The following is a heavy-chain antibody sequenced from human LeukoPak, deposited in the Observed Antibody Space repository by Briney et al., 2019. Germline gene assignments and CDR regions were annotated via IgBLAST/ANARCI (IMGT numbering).Heavy chain of an antibody. J-gene: IGHJ4*02. CDR1: GFTFSTYA. Sequence: PGGSLRLSCAASGFTFSTYAMSWVRRAPGKGLEWVSAISGSGGSTYYADSVKGRFTISRDNSKNTLYLQMNSLRAEDTAIYYCAKYGGSSSGSANNWGQGTLVTVSS. CDR2: ISGSGGST. V-gene: IGHV3-23*01. CDR3: AKYGGSSSGSANN. D-gene: IGHD2-15*01.